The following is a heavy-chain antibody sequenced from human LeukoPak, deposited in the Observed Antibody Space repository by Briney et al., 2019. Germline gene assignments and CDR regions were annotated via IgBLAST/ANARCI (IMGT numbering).Heavy chain of an antibody. V-gene: IGHV4-39*01. D-gene: IGHD6-13*01. CDR1: GGSISSSSYY. Sequence: SETLSLTCTVSGGSISSSSYYWGWIRQPPGKGLEWIGSIYYSGSTYYNPSLKSRVTISVDTSKNQFSLKLSSVTAADTAVYYCASPGYSSSWYRFYFDYWGQGTLVTVSS. CDR3: ASPGYSSSWYRFYFDY. CDR2: IYYSGST. J-gene: IGHJ4*02.